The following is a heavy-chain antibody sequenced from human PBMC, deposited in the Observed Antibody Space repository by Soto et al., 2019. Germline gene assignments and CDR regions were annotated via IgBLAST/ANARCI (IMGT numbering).Heavy chain of an antibody. CDR3: AKVSGSYFPSLDY. CDR2: ISAYNGNT. J-gene: IGHJ4*02. CDR1: GYTFTSYG. V-gene: IGHV1-18*01. Sequence: GASVQVSCKASGYTFTSYGISWVRQAPGQGLEWMGWISAYNGNTNYAQKLQGRVTMTTHTSTSTAYMELRSLRSDDTVVYYCAKVSGSYFPSLDYWGQGTLVTVSS. D-gene: IGHD1-26*01.